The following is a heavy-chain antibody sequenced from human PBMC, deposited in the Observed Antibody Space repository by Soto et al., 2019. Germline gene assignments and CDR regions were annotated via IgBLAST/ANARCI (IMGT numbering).Heavy chain of an antibody. D-gene: IGHD3-22*01. CDR3: ARTAYYYALCGYLRYYYYGMDV. J-gene: IGHJ6*02. CDR1: GGSISSGGYY. CDR2: IYYSGST. Sequence: SETLSLTCTVSGGSISSGGYYWSWIRQHPGKGLEWIGYIYYSGSTYYNPSLKSRVTISVDTSKNQFSLKLSSVTAADTAVYYCARTAYYYALCGYLRYYYYGMDVWGQGTTVTVSS. V-gene: IGHV4-31*03.